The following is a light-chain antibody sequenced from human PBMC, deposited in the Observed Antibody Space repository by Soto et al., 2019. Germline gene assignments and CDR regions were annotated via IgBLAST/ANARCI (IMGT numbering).Light chain of an antibody. CDR1: SSDVGGYNH. V-gene: IGLV2-14*01. Sequence: ALTHPAPVSGSPGQSITIPCTGTSSDVGGYNHASWYQQHPGKAPKLVIHGISDRPSGISGGFSGCGSGNTAYLSISGLQPEDEADYFCSSYSNTATPCVFGAGTKVTVL. CDR2: GIS. CDR3: SSYSNTATPCV. J-gene: IGLJ1*01.